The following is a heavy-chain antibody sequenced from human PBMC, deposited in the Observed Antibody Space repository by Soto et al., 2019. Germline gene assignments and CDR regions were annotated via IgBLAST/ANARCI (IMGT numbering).Heavy chain of an antibody. Sequence: GGSLRLSCAASGFTFSSYGMHWVRQAPGKGLERVAVISYDGSNKYYADSVKGRFTISKDNSKNTLYLQMNSLRAEDTAVYYCAKDSLRFLEWLPYYGMDVWGQGTTVTVSS. J-gene: IGHJ6*02. V-gene: IGHV3-30*18. CDR1: GFTFSSYG. CDR2: ISYDGSNK. D-gene: IGHD3-3*01. CDR3: AKDSLRFLEWLPYYGMDV.